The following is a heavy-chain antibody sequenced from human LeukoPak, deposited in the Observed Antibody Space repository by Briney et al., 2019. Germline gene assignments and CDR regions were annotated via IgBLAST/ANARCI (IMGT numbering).Heavy chain of an antibody. V-gene: IGHV5-10-1*01. CDR3: ARRTGFLFGMDV. D-gene: IGHD6-19*01. J-gene: IGHJ6*02. Sequence: PGESLKISCKGSGYSFTNYWITWVRQMPGKGLEWMGRIDPSDSYTNYSPSFQGHVTISADKSISTAYLQWSSLKASDTAMYYRARRTGFLFGMDVWGQGTPVTVSS. CDR2: IDPSDSYT. CDR1: GYSFTNYW.